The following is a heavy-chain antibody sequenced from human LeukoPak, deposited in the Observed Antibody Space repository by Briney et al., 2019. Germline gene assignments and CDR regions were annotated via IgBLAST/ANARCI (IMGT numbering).Heavy chain of an antibody. V-gene: IGHV3-33*01. Sequence: PGRSLRLSCAASGFTFSSYGMHWVRQAPGKGLEWVAVIWYDGSNKYYADSVKGRFTISRDNSKNTLYLQMNSLRAEDTAIYYCARGLRYFDWNGMDVWGQGTTVTVSS. CDR3: ARGLRYFDWNGMDV. J-gene: IGHJ6*02. CDR2: IWYDGSNK. D-gene: IGHD3-9*01. CDR1: GFTFSSYG.